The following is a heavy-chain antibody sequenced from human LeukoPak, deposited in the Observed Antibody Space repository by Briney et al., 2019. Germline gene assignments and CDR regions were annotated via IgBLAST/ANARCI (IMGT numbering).Heavy chain of an antibody. V-gene: IGHV3-33*01. Sequence: GGSLRLSCAASGFTFSSYGMHWVRQAPGKGLEWVAVIWYDGSNKYYADSVKGRFTISRDNSKNTLYLQMNSLRAEDTAVYYCAGSIAVAGTIDYWGQGTLVTVSS. D-gene: IGHD6-19*01. CDR2: IWYDGSNK. J-gene: IGHJ4*02. CDR1: GFTFSSYG. CDR3: AGSIAVAGTIDY.